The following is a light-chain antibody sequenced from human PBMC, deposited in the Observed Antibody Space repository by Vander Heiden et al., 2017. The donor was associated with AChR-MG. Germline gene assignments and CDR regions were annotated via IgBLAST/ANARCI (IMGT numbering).Light chain of an antibody. V-gene: IGLV1-44*01. CDR3: ATWDDSLNGWV. Sequence: QSVLTPPPPASWTPGQRVTIPCSGSRSNIGSKTVNWYQQLPGTAPELLIYRNNQRPSGVPDRFSGSKSGTSASLAISGLQSEDEADYYCATWDDSLNGWVFGGGTKLTVL. CDR1: RSNIGSKT. CDR2: RNN. J-gene: IGLJ3*02.